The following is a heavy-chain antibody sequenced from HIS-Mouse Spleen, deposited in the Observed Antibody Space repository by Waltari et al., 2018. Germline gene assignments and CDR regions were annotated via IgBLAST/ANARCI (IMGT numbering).Heavy chain of an antibody. CDR3: AYGNYFDY. Sequence: QLQLQESGPGLVKPSETLSLTCTVSGGSISSSSYYWGWIRQPPGKGLEWIGRIYYRASTYYNPSLKSRVTISVDTSKNQVSLKLSSVTAADTAVYYCAYGNYFDYWGQGTLVTVSS. D-gene: IGHD4-17*01. J-gene: IGHJ4*02. CDR1: GGSISSSSYY. V-gene: IGHV4-39*01. CDR2: IYYRAST.